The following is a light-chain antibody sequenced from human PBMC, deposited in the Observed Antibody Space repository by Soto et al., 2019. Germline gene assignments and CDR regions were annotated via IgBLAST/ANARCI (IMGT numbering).Light chain of an antibody. CDR2: GAS. J-gene: IGKJ1*01. V-gene: IGKV3-15*01. Sequence: EIVMTQSPATLSVSPGGRATLSCRASQSISDTLAWYQQKPGQAPRLLIYGASTRAPGFPARFGGSGSGTDFTLTISSLQSEDFAVYYCQQYNNWPWTFGQGTKVDIK. CDR1: QSISDT. CDR3: QQYNNWPWT.